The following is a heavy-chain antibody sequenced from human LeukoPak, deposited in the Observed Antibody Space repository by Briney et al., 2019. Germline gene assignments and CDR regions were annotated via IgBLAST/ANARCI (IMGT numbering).Heavy chain of an antibody. CDR1: GGSISSYY. Sequence: PSETLSLTCTVSGGSISSYYWSWIRQPPGKGLEWIGYIYHSGSTNYNPSLKSRVTISIDTSKNQFSLKLSSVTAADTAVYYCARVPRPGEDYYYYYMDVWGKGTTVTVSS. V-gene: IGHV4-59*01. D-gene: IGHD3-16*01. CDR3: ARVPRPGEDYYYYYMDV. J-gene: IGHJ6*03. CDR2: IYHSGST.